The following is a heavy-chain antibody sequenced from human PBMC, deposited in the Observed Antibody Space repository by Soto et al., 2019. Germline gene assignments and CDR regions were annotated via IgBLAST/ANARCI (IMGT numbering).Heavy chain of an antibody. CDR3: ARAILELRGNWFDP. CDR2: IYHSGST. Sequence: SETLSLTCAVSGGSISSGGYSWSWIRQPPGKGLEWIGYIYHSGSTYYNPSLKSRVTISVDRSKNQFSLKLSSVTAADTAVYYCARAILELRGNWFDPWGQGTLVTVSS. CDR1: GGSISSGGYS. J-gene: IGHJ5*02. V-gene: IGHV4-30-2*01. D-gene: IGHD1-7*01.